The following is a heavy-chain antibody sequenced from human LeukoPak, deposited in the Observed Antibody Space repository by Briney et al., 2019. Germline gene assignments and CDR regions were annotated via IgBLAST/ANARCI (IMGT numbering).Heavy chain of an antibody. V-gene: IGHV1-8*03. CDR3: ARGVRFSDFYYYMDV. CDR1: GYTFTNPD. CDR2: MNPNSGKT. Sequence: ASVKVSCKASGYTFTNPDINWVRQAPGQGLEWMGWMNPNSGKTGYARKFQGRVTFTRNSSISTAYMDLSSLRSEDTAVYYCARGVRFSDFYYYMDVWGQGTTVTVSS. J-gene: IGHJ6*03. D-gene: IGHD3-3*01.